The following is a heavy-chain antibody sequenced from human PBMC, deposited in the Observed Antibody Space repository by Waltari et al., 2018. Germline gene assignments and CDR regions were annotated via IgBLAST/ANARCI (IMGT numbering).Heavy chain of an antibody. CDR1: GVSISSYY. CDR2: IYSSGST. CDR3: ARDRGYQDY. Sequence: QVQLQESAPGLVKPSETLSLTCTVSGVSISSYYWIWIRQPPGKGLEWIGYIYSSGSTNYNPSLKSRVIISVDTSKNQFSLKVRSMTAADTAVYYCARDRGYQDYWGQGTLVTVSS. D-gene: IGHD3-10*01. V-gene: IGHV4-59*01. J-gene: IGHJ4*02.